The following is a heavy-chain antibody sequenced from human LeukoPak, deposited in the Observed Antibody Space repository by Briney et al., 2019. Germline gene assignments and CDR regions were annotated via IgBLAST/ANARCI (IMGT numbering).Heavy chain of an antibody. Sequence: ASVKVSCKASGYTFTTYGISWVRQAPGQGLEWMGWISAYNGNTNYAQKLQGRVTMTTDTSTSTAYMELSSLRSEDTAVYYCARGATVTTLNDAFDIWGQGTMVTVSS. D-gene: IGHD4-17*01. V-gene: IGHV1-18*01. CDR2: ISAYNGNT. J-gene: IGHJ3*02. CDR3: ARGATVTTLNDAFDI. CDR1: GYTFTTYG.